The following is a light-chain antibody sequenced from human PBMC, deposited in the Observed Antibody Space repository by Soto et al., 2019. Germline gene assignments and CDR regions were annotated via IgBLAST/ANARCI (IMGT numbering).Light chain of an antibody. CDR2: AAS. Sequence: AIQMTQSPSSLSASVGDRVTITCRASQGIRNDLGWYQQKPGKDPKLLIYAASTLQSGVPSRFSGSGSGTDFTLTISSLQPEDVATYYCLQDYSSLRTFGRGTKVEIK. J-gene: IGKJ1*01. V-gene: IGKV1-6*01. CDR3: LQDYSSLRT. CDR1: QGIRND.